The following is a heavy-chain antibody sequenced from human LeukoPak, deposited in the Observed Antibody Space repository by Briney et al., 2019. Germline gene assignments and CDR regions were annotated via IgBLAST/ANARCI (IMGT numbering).Heavy chain of an antibody. CDR2: ISAYNGNT. J-gene: IGHJ4*02. V-gene: IGHV1-18*03. CDR1: RYTFTSYG. CDR3: ARDLGLAAAGTVDY. D-gene: IGHD6-13*01. Sequence: ASVKVSCKASRYTFTSYGISWVRQAPGQGLEWMGWISAYNGNTNYAQKLQGRVTMTTDTSTSTAYMELRSLRSDDMAVYYCARDLGLAAAGTVDYWGQGTLVIVSS.